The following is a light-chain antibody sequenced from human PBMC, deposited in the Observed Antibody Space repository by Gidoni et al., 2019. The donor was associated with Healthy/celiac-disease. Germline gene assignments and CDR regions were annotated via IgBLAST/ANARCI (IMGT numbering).Light chain of an antibody. Sequence: EIVLTQSPGTLSLSPGERATLSCRASQSVSSSYLASYQQKPGQAPRLLIYGASSRATGIPDRCSGSGSGTDFTLTISRLEPEDFAVYYCQQYGSSPVAFGQGTKVEIK. CDR2: GAS. CDR3: QQYGSSPVA. V-gene: IGKV3-20*01. J-gene: IGKJ1*01. CDR1: QSVSSSY.